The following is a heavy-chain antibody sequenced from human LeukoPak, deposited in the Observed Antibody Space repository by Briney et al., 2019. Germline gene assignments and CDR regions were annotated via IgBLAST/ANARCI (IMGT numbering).Heavy chain of an antibody. CDR2: VSPDSGDT. CDR1: GYTFTNND. CDR3: TRGRAAGD. V-gene: IGHV1-8*01. Sequence: ASVKVSCKASGYTFTNNDINWVRQATGQGLEWMGWVSPDSGDTGYAPNFRDRVTMTTDTSINTAYMELTSLTSEDTAIYYCTRGRAAGDWGQGTLVTVSS. J-gene: IGHJ4*02. D-gene: IGHD6-19*01.